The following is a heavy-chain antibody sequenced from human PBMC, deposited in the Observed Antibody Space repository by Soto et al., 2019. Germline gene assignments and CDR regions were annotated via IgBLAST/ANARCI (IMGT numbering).Heavy chain of an antibody. J-gene: IGHJ6*02. CDR1: GGSISSYY. D-gene: IGHD1-26*01. CDR2: IYYSGST. CDR3: ARAGVGATYGMDV. Sequence: SETLSLTCPVSGGSISSYYWSWIRQPPGKGLEWIGYIYYSGSTNYNHSLKSRVSISVDTSKNQFSLKLSSVTAADTAVYYCARAGVGATYGMDVWGQGTTVTVSS. V-gene: IGHV4-59*01.